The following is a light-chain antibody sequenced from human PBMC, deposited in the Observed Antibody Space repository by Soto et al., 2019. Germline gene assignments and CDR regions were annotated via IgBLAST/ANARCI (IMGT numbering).Light chain of an antibody. Sequence: DIQMTQSPSTLSASVGDRVTITCRASQSISSWLAWYQQKPGKAPKLLIYKASSLESGVPSRFSGSGSATEFTLTISSLQPDDCATYYCQQYNSYSYTFGQGTKLEIK. CDR2: KAS. CDR1: QSISSW. J-gene: IGKJ2*01. V-gene: IGKV1-5*03. CDR3: QQYNSYSYT.